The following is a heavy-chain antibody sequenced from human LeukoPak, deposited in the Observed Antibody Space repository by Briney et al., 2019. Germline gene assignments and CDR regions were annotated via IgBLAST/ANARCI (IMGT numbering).Heavy chain of an antibody. Sequence: EGSLRLSCAASGFTFSRYFMKWVRQAPGKGLEWVANMNPDGSERNYVDSVRGRFTISRDNAKNSLYLQMNSLRAEDTAVYYCATYYDILTGSHSFDIWGQGTMVTVSS. CDR3: ATYYDILTGSHSFDI. D-gene: IGHD3-9*01. J-gene: IGHJ3*02. CDR1: GFTFSRYF. V-gene: IGHV3-7*01. CDR2: MNPDGSER.